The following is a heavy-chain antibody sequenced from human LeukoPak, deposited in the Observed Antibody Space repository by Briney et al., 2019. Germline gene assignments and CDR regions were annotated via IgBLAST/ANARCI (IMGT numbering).Heavy chain of an antibody. CDR3: ARGWGNWVGY. CDR2: IYYSGST. Sequence: GSPSPTPRVPRDSLCKYLSGGVRQPPREGLEWIGNIYYSGSTNYNPSLKSRVTISVDTSKTQFSLKLSSVTTADTAVYYCARGWGNWVGYWGQGTLVTVSS. V-gene: IGHV4-59*01. J-gene: IGHJ4*02. D-gene: IGHD7-27*01. CDR1: RDSLCKYL.